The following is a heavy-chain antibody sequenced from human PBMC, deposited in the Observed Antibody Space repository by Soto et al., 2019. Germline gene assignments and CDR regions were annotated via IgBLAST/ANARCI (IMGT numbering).Heavy chain of an antibody. J-gene: IGHJ6*02. CDR3: ARDLVWDSNLGYYYYYGMDV. CDR2: IYSGGST. CDR1: GFTVSSNY. Sequence: GPLRLSCAASGFTVSSNYMSWVRQAPGKGLEWVSVIYSGGSTYYADSVKGRFTISRDNSKNTLYLQMNSLRAEDTAVYYCARDLVWDSNLGYYYYYGMDVWGQGTTVTVSS. V-gene: IGHV3-53*01. D-gene: IGHD4-4*01.